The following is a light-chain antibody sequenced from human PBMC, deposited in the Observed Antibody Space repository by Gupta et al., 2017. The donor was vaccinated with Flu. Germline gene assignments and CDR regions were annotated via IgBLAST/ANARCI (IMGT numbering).Light chain of an antibody. CDR3: SSHAGRVTWV. CDR2: DVT. J-gene: IGLJ1*01. V-gene: IGLV2-11*01. Sequence: SAPTQPCSVSGSPGQSVTLSCPGSSNDVGGSNRVSWYQQRPGKAPKLILYDVTERPSGVPDRFSGSKSGNTASLTISGLQADDEADYYCSSHAGRVTWVFETGTTVTVL. CDR1: SNDVGGSNR.